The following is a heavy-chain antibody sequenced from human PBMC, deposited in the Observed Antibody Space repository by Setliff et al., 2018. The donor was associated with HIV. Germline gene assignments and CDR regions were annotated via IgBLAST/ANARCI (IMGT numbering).Heavy chain of an antibody. CDR3: ARGFDYAQRPPLYYFDY. V-gene: IGHV4-39*07. J-gene: IGHJ4*02. CDR1: GGSISSSSYY. Sequence: PSETLSLTCTVSGGSISSSSYYWGWIRQPPGKGLEWIGSIYYRGSTYYNPPLKSRVTISVDTSKNQFSLKLSSVTAADTAVYYCARGFDYAQRPPLYYFDYWGQGTLVTVSS. CDR2: IYYRGST. D-gene: IGHD2-2*01.